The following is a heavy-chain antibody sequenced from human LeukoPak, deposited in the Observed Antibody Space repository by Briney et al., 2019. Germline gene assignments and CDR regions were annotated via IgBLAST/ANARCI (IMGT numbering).Heavy chain of an antibody. CDR1: GFTFSSYA. Sequence: PGGSLRLSCAASGFTFSSYAMHWVRQAPGKGLEWVAVISYDGSNKYYADSVKGRFSISRDNSKNTLYLQMDSLRGEDTAVYYCAKDFRIGYSAHFDYWGQGALVTVSP. V-gene: IGHV3-30-3*01. D-gene: IGHD2-21*01. CDR3: AKDFRIGYSAHFDY. CDR2: ISYDGSNK. J-gene: IGHJ4*02.